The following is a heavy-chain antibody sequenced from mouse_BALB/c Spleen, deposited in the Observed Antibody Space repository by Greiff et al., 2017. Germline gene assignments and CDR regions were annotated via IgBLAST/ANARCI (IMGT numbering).Heavy chain of an antibody. J-gene: IGHJ3*01. D-gene: IGHD2-1*01. Sequence: QVQLKQSGAELAKPGASVKMSCKASGYTFTSYWMHWVKQRPGQGLEWIGYINPSTGYTEYNQKFKDKATLTADKSSSTAYMQLSSLTSEDSAVYYCARSGGGNYAGFAYWGQGTLVTVSA. CDR3: ARSGGGNYAGFAY. CDR1: GYTFTSYW. CDR2: INPSTGYT. V-gene: IGHV1-7*01.